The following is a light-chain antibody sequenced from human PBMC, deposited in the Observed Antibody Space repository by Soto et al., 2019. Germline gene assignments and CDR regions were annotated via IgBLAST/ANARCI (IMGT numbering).Light chain of an antibody. CDR3: QKYYAALIT. V-gene: IGKV1-27*01. J-gene: IGKJ3*01. Sequence: DIQMTQSPSSLSASVGDRVTITCRASQGISNSLAWYQQKPGKVPKLLIYAASTLQSGIPSRFSGSGSGTDFTLTISSLQPEDVATYYYQKYYAALITFCPGTRVDIK. CDR2: AAS. CDR1: QGISNS.